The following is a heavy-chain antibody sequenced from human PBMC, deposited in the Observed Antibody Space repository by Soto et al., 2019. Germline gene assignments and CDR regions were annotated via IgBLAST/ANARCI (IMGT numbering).Heavy chain of an antibody. CDR1: GDTFRRFS. CDR3: ARDDFGDF. J-gene: IGHJ4*02. Sequence: QVQLVQSGPELKKPGSSVTVSCKASGDTFRRFSISWMRQAPGQGFEWMGRIIPPHGVVNYGQKFQGRVTITADKSTSTAYMELSSLTSADTAVYYCARDDFGDFWGQGTLITVAS. CDR2: IIPPHGVV. V-gene: IGHV1-69*08. D-gene: IGHD4-17*01.